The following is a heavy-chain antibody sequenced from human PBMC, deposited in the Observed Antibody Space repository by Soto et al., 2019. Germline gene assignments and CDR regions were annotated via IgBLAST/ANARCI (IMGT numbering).Heavy chain of an antibody. CDR3: ARGPIVLVAAIHYYYGMDV. V-gene: IGHV4-34*01. D-gene: IGHD2-15*01. J-gene: IGHJ6*02. Sequence: QVQLQQWGAGLLKPSETLSLTCAVYGGSFSDYSWTWIRQPPGKGLEWIGEINHSGGTNYNPSLNSRVTMSVDTSRNQFSLKLSSVTATDTAVYYCARGPIVLVAAIHYYYGMDVWGQGTTVTVSS. CDR2: INHSGGT. CDR1: GGSFSDYS.